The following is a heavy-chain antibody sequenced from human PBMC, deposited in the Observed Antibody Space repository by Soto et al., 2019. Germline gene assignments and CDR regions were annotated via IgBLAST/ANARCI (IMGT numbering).Heavy chain of an antibody. CDR3: ARKYCISTSCYSGWFDP. Sequence: ASVKVSCTASGFTFTTSGITWVRQAPGQGLEWMGWFNLYNGDTNYAQKFQGRVTITADESTSTAYMELSSLRSEDTAVYYCARKYCISTSCYSGWFDPWGQGTLVTVSS. D-gene: IGHD2-2*01. CDR2: FNLYNGDT. CDR1: GFTFTTSG. V-gene: IGHV1-18*01. J-gene: IGHJ5*02.